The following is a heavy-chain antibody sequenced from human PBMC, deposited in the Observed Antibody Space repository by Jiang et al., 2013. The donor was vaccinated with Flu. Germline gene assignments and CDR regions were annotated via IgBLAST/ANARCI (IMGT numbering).Heavy chain of an antibody. D-gene: IGHD3-10*01. Sequence: GGYLRLSCAASGFTFSSHWMHWVRQAPGKGLEWVSSLAGDGTFITYADSVRGRFTISRDNAKNTVYLQMNSLRAEDMGVYYCARLGGGGPVGDHWGQGTLVTVSS. CDR1: GFTFSSHW. J-gene: IGHJ4*02. V-gene: IGHV3-74*01. CDR3: ARLGGGGPVGDH. CDR2: LAGDGTFI.